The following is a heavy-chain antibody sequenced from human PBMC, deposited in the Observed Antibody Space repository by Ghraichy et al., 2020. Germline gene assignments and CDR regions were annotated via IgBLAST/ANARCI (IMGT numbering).Heavy chain of an antibody. Sequence: SQTLSLTCTVSVGSISSSTYYWGWIRQPPGKGLEWIGSIYYSVSTYYNPSLKSRVTISVDTSQNQFSLKLSSVTAADTAVYYCARQEGYEQHAGEFDPWGQGTLVTVSS. CDR3: ARQEGYEQHAGEFDP. CDR2: IYYSVST. D-gene: IGHD6-13*01. CDR1: VGSISSSTYY. J-gene: IGHJ5*02. V-gene: IGHV4-39*01.